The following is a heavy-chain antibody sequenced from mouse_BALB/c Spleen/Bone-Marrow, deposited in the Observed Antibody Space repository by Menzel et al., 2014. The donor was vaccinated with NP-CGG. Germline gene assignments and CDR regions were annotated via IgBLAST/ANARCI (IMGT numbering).Heavy chain of an antibody. D-gene: IGHD2-3*01. CDR1: GYTFTSYY. J-gene: IGHJ1*01. CDR2: INPSNGGT. V-gene: IGHV1S81*02. Sequence: VKLMESGAELVKPGASVKLSCKASGYTFTSYYMYWVKQRPGQGLEWIGEINPSNGGTNFSEKFKSKATLTVDKSSSTAYMQLSSLTSEDSAVYYCTRSDGYYVPHWYFDVWGAGTTVTVSS. CDR3: TRSDGYYVPHWYFDV.